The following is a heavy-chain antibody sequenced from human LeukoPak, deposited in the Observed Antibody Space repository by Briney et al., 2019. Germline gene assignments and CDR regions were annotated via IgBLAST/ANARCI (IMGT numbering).Heavy chain of an antibody. CDR1: GGSISSYY. Sequence: SETLSLTCTVSGGSISSYYWSWIRQPPGRGLEWIGYIYYSGSTNYNPSLKSRVTISVDTSKNQFSLKLSSVTAADTAVYYCARGVDTYYDFWSGPHDAFDIWGQGTMVTVSS. V-gene: IGHV4-59*01. CDR3: ARGVDTYYDFWSGPHDAFDI. J-gene: IGHJ3*02. D-gene: IGHD3-3*01. CDR2: IYYSGST.